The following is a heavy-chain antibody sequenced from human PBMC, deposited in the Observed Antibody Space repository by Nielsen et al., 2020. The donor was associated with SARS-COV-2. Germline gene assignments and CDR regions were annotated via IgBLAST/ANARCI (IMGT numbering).Heavy chain of an antibody. V-gene: IGHV3-23*01. CDR1: GFTFSTHW. J-gene: IGHJ4*02. CDR3: TKEGSLGYFVS. Sequence: GGSLRLSCAASGFTFSTHWIHWVRRAPGKGLEWVSTINNINGGETHYADFVKGRSTISRDTSKNTLFLQMSSLRVEDTALYYCTKEGSLGYFVSWGPGTLVTVSS. CDR2: INNINGGET. D-gene: IGHD3-10*01.